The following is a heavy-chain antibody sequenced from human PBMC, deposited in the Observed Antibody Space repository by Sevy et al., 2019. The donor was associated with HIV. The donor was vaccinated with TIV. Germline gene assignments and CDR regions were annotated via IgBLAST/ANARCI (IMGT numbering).Heavy chain of an antibody. CDR2: ISDSGGKT. Sequence: GGSLRLSCAASGLTFSIYGMSWVRQAPGKGLEWVSSISDSGGKTWYADSVKGRLYISRDNSKNTLYLQMDNLRADDTALYYCAKVRLGSNPGHYWGQGTLVTVSS. CDR3: AKVRLGSNPGHY. D-gene: IGHD1-1*01. CDR1: GLTFSIYG. V-gene: IGHV3-23*01. J-gene: IGHJ4*02.